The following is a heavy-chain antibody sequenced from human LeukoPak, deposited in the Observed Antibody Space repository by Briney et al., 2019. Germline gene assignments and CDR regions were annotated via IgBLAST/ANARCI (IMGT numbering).Heavy chain of an antibody. CDR2: IKHSGST. CDR1: GGSFSGYY. Sequence: SETLSLTCGVYGGSFSGYYWSWIRQPPGKGLEWIGEIKHSGSTNYNPSLKSRLTISVDTSKNQFSLKLSPATAADTAVYYCARGRGTWIHPFNWFDPWGHGTLVTVSS. CDR3: ARGRGTWIHPFNWFDP. V-gene: IGHV4-34*01. J-gene: IGHJ5*02. D-gene: IGHD5-18*01.